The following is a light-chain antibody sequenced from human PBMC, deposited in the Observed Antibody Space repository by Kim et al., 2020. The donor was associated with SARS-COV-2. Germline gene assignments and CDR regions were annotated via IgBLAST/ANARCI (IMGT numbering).Light chain of an antibody. CDR3: HHYHSYPLT. Sequence: ASVGDIVTLTCRASQCISNCLAWYQQKPGKAPQSLIYATSSLQSGVPSRFSGSGSGTDFTLTISSLQPEDFATYYCHHYHSYPLTFGGGTKVDIK. V-gene: IGKV1-16*01. CDR2: ATS. CDR1: QCISNC. J-gene: IGKJ4*02.